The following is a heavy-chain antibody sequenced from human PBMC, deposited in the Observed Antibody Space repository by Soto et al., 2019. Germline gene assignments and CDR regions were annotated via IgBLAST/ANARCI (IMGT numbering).Heavy chain of an antibody. J-gene: IGHJ3*02. D-gene: IGHD4-17*01. Sequence: PSETLSLTCAVYGGSFSGYYWSWIRQPPGKGLEWIGEINHSGSTNYNPSLKSRVTISVDTSKNQFSLKLSSVTAADTAVYYCARLMTTVTRLRETSQKDAFEIRGQGTMVTVSS. CDR2: INHSGST. CDR1: GGSFSGYY. V-gene: IGHV4-34*01. CDR3: ARLMTTVTRLRETSQKDAFEI.